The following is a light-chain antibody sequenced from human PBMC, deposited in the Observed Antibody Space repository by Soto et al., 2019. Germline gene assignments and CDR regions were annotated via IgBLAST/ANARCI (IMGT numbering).Light chain of an antibody. V-gene: IGLV2-8*01. CDR2: EVT. Sequence: QSALTQPPSASGSPGQSVTISCTGTSSDVGGYDYVSWYQQHPGKAPKLMIYEVTKRPSGVPDRFSGSKSGTSASLAITGLQAEDEADYYCQSYDGSLSSVVFGGGTKVTVL. J-gene: IGLJ2*01. CDR1: SSDVGGYDY. CDR3: QSYDGSLSSVV.